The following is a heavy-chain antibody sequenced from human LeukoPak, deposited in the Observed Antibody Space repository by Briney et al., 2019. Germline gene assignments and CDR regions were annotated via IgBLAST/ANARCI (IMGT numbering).Heavy chain of an antibody. Sequence: PGGSLRLSCAASGFTFSSYGMHWVRQAPGKGLVWVSRTTRDGSFTNYADSVKGRFTISRDNAKNTLYLQVNSLRAEDTAVYYCVRDGDAYNFDYWGQGTLVTVSS. V-gene: IGHV3-74*01. D-gene: IGHD5-24*01. CDR1: GFTFSSYG. CDR2: TTRDGSFT. CDR3: VRDGDAYNFDY. J-gene: IGHJ4*02.